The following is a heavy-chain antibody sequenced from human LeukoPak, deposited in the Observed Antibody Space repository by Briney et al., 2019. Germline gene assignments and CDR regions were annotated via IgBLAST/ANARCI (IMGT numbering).Heavy chain of an antibody. D-gene: IGHD3-22*01. CDR2: VSSSGSII. V-gene: IGHV3-11*04. CDR3: ARGSSGYSDSEIDY. CDR1: GFTFSDYY. Sequence: GGSLRLSCAASGFTFSDYYMSWIRQASGKGLEGVAYVSSSGSIIYYAASVKGRFTVSRDNAKNSLYLEMNSLRAEDTAVYYCARGSSGYSDSEIDYWGQGTLVTVSS. J-gene: IGHJ4*02.